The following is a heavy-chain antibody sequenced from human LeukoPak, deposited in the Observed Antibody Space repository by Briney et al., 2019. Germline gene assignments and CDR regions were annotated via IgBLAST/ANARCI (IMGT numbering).Heavy chain of an antibody. CDR2: ISGSGGST. Sequence: GGSLRLSCAASGFTFSSYAMSWVRQAPGKGLEWVSAISGSGGSTYYADSVKGRFTISRDNSKNALYLQMNSLRAEDTAVYYCAKRTLSLWYFDLWGRGTLVTVSS. V-gene: IGHV3-23*01. CDR3: AKRTLSLWYFDL. CDR1: GFTFSSYA. J-gene: IGHJ2*01. D-gene: IGHD2-15*01.